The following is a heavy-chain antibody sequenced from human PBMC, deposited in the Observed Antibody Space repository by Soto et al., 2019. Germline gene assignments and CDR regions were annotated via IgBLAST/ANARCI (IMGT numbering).Heavy chain of an antibody. J-gene: IGHJ4*02. CDR3: ARELVDTAMALDY. CDR1: GFTFNNYG. D-gene: IGHD5-18*01. CDR2: IWYDGSNK. Sequence: GSLRLSCAASGFTFNNYGMHWVRQAPGKGLEWVTVIWYDGSNKYYADSVKGRFTVSRDNSKNTLYLQMTSLRAEDTAVYYCARELVDTAMALDYWGQGTLVTVSS. V-gene: IGHV3-33*01.